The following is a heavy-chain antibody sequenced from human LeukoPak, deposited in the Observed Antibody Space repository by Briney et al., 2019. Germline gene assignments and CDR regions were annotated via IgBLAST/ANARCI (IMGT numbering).Heavy chain of an antibody. CDR2: INWNGGST. CDR1: GFSFDDYG. CDR3: ARDGDGSGSYDNWFDP. Sequence: GGSLSSSCAASGFSFDDYGISVVRQAPGKGLEWVSGINWNGGSTYYADPEKGRFTISRDNAKNSLYLQMNSLRAEDTALYYCARDGDGSGSYDNWFDPWGQGTLVTVSS. J-gene: IGHJ5*02. V-gene: IGHV3-20*04. D-gene: IGHD3-10*01.